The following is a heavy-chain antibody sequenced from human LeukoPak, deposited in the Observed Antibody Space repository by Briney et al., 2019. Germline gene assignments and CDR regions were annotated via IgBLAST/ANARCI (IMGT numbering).Heavy chain of an antibody. V-gene: IGHV1-69*06. CDR1: GGTFSSYA. CDR3: AITVTTYWFRY. CDR2: IIPIFGTA. D-gene: IGHD4-17*01. J-gene: IGHJ4*02. Sequence: GASVKVSCKASGGTFSSYAISWVRQAPGQGLEWMGGIIPIFGTANYAQKFQGRVTVTADKSTSTAYMELSSLRSEDTAVYYCAITVTTYWFRYWGQGTLVTVSS.